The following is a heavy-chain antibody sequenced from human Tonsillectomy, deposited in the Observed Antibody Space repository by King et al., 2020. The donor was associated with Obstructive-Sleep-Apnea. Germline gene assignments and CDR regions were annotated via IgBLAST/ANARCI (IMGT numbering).Heavy chain of an antibody. J-gene: IGHJ4*02. CDR2: ISWNSGSI. CDR1: GFTFDDYA. CDR3: AKXXSSVWYRGLDY. Sequence: VQLVESGGGLVQPGRSLRLSCAASGFTFDDYAMHWVRQAPGKGLEWVSGISWNSGSIGYADSVKGRFTISRDNAKNSLHLQMNSLRAEDTAFYYCAKXXSSVWYRGLDYWGQGTLVIVSS. D-gene: IGHD6-19*01. V-gene: IGHV3-9*01.